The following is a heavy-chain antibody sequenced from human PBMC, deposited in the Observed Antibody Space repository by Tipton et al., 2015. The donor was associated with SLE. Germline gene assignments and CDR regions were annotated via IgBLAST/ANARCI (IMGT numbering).Heavy chain of an antibody. D-gene: IGHD2-15*01. V-gene: IGHV3-21*03. CDR1: GFTFSTHS. CDR3: AREGDCIGGTCSYPGAS. Sequence: SLRLSCAASGFTFSTHSMNWVRQAPGKGLECVSAISSGGTFIYYTDSVKGRFTVSRDNAQNSLYLQMNSLRAEDTAVYYCAREGDCIGGTCSYPGASWGQGTLVTVSS. CDR2: ISSGGTFI. J-gene: IGHJ4*02.